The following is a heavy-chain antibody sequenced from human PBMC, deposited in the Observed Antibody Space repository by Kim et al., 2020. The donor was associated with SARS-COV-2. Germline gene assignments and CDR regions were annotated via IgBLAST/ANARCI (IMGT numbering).Heavy chain of an antibody. Sequence: SETLSLTCTVSGGSISSYYWSWIRQPPGKGLEWIGYIYYSGSTNYNPSLKSRVTISVDTSKNQFSLKLSSVTAADTAVYYCARQATRYGGYGLFDYWGQGTLVTVSS. J-gene: IGHJ4*02. D-gene: IGHD5-12*01. V-gene: IGHV4-59*08. CDR3: ARQATRYGGYGLFDY. CDR1: GGSISSYY. CDR2: IYYSGST.